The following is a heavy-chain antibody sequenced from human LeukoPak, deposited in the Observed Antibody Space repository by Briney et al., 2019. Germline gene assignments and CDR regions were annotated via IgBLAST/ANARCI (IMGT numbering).Heavy chain of an antibody. CDR1: GYSISSGYY. V-gene: IGHV4-38-2*02. Sequence: SETLSLTCTVSGYSISSGYYWGWIRQPPGKGLEWIGSIYHSGSTYYNPSLKSRVTISVDTSKNQFSLKLSSVTAADTAVYYCARESHRDYYDSSGYSVGAFDIWGQGTMVTVSS. CDR2: IYHSGST. D-gene: IGHD3-22*01. J-gene: IGHJ3*02. CDR3: ARESHRDYYDSSGYSVGAFDI.